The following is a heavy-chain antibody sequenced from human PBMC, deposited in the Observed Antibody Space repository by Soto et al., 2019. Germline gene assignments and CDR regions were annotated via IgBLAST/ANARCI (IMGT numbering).Heavy chain of an antibody. CDR2: IIPIFGTA. D-gene: IGHD3-3*01. CDR3: ARNNFGVVIGPFDY. Sequence: SVKVSCKASGGTFSSYAISWVRQAPGQGLEWMGGIIPIFGTANYAQKFQGRVTITADESTSTAYMELSSLRSEDTAVYYCARNNFGVVIGPFDYWGQGTLVTVSS. V-gene: IGHV1-69*13. J-gene: IGHJ4*02. CDR1: GGTFSSYA.